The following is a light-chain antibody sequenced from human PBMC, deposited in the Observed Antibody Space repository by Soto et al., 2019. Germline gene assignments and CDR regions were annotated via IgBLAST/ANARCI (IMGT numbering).Light chain of an antibody. CDR2: ANT. J-gene: IGLJ2*01. CDR1: SSDIGAGFD. Sequence: QSALTQPPSLSGAPGQTVTISCAGSSSDIGAGFDVHWYQQLPETAPRLLIYANTNRPSGVPARFSASNSGTSASPVITGLQPEDDAVYYCQSCDSRPSNVVFGAGTKLTVL. CDR3: QSCDSRPSNVV. V-gene: IGLV1-40*01.